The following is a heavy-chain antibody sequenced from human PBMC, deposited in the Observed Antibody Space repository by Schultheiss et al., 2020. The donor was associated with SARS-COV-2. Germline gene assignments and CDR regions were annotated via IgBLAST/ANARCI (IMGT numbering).Heavy chain of an antibody. D-gene: IGHD3-3*01. Sequence: SQTLSLTCAVYGESLSNYDWSWIRQPPGKGLEWIGYIYYSGSTNYNPSLKSRVTISVDTSKNQFSLKLSSVTAADTAEYYCAREFWSITIFGVVSRHPFDPWGQGTLVTVSS. J-gene: IGHJ5*02. V-gene: IGHV4-59*01. CDR1: GESLSNYD. CDR3: AREFWSITIFGVVSRHPFDP. CDR2: IYYSGST.